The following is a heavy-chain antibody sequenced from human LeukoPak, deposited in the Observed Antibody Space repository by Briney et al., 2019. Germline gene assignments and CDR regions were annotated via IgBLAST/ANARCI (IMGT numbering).Heavy chain of an antibody. Sequence: GGSLRLSCAASGFTFSTDAMTWVRQAPGKGLEWVSAISGSGGRTYYADSVKGRFTISRDNSKNTLYLQMNSLRAEDTAVYYCAKGPYYYDSSGYSRRWFDPWGQGTLVTVSS. J-gene: IGHJ5*02. CDR3: AKGPYYYDSSGYSRRWFDP. CDR1: GFTFSTDA. CDR2: ISGSGGRT. D-gene: IGHD3-22*01. V-gene: IGHV3-23*01.